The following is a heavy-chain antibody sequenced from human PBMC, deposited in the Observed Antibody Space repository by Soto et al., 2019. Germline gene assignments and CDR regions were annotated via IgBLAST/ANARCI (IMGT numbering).Heavy chain of an antibody. CDR1: GFSFSNAW. Sequence: GGSLRLSCAASGFSFSNAWMSWVRQAPGKGLEWVGRIKSKTDGETTDYAAPVKGRFTMSRDDSEKTLFLQMNSLKTEDTAVYYCTTGPSYSSSSGMMDFWGQGTLVTVSS. CDR2: IKSKTDGETT. V-gene: IGHV3-15*01. J-gene: IGHJ4*02. CDR3: TTGPSYSSSSGMMDF. D-gene: IGHD6-6*01.